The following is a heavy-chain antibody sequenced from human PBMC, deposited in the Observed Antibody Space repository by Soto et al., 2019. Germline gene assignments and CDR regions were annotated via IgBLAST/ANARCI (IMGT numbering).Heavy chain of an antibody. CDR3: ARDLGYCSGGSCYSLNWFDP. Sequence: ASVKVSCKASGYTFTSYAMHWVRQAPGQRLEWMGWINAGNGNTKYSQKFQGRVTITRDTSASTAHMELSSPRSEDTAVYYCARDLGYCSGGSCYSLNWFDPWGQGTLVTVSS. V-gene: IGHV1-3*01. CDR2: INAGNGNT. J-gene: IGHJ5*02. CDR1: GYTFTSYA. D-gene: IGHD2-15*01.